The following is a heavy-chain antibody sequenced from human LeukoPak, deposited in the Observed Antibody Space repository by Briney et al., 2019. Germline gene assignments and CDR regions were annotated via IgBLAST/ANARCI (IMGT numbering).Heavy chain of an antibody. CDR3: ARVPDSSGTYYFDY. CDR2: IYYSGST. Sequence: SETLSLTCTVSGGSISSGGYYWSWIRQHPGKGLEWIGYIYYSGSTHYNPSLKSRVTISVDTSKNQFSLKLSSVTAADTAVYYCARVPDSSGTYYFDYWGQGTLVTVSS. D-gene: IGHD3-22*01. J-gene: IGHJ4*02. CDR1: GGSISSGGYY. V-gene: IGHV4-31*03.